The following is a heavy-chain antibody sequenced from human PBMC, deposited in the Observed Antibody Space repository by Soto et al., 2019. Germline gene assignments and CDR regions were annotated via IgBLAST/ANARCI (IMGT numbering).Heavy chain of an antibody. CDR3: AVGECNYYYG. CDR1: GSTFSNNT. V-gene: IGHV1-69*02. CDR2: IIPILGRA. Sequence: SGKVSWKVSGSTFSNNTINWGRQAPGQRLAWVGRIIPILGRANYAQKFQGRVTITADKSTNTAFMELSSLRFEDTAVDYFAVGECNYYYG. J-gene: IGHJ6*01.